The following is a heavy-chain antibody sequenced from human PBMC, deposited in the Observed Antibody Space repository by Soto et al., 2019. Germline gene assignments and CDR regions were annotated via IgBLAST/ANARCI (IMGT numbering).Heavy chain of an antibody. Sequence: ASVKVSCKASGGTFSSSGISWVRQAPGQGLEYMGGIIPIFGPANYAQMFQGRVTITADESTSTAYMELNSLRSEDTAVYYCATSHCSGGTCFPRRNYFDYWGQGTLVTVSS. J-gene: IGHJ4*02. CDR2: IIPIFGPA. D-gene: IGHD2-15*01. V-gene: IGHV1-69*13. CDR3: ATSHCSGGTCFPRRNYFDY. CDR1: GGTFSSSG.